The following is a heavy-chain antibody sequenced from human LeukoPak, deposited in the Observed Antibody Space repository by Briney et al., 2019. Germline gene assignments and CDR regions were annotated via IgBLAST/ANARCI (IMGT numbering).Heavy chain of an antibody. V-gene: IGHV4-59*01. CDR2: IYYSGST. D-gene: IGHD2-2*01. J-gene: IGHJ4*02. Sequence: SETLSPTCTVSGGSISGYYWSWIRQPPGKGLEWIGYIYYSGSTNYNPSLKSRVTISVDTSKNQFSLKLSSVTAADTAVYYCARYYCSSSCLHFDYWGQGTLVTVSS. CDR3: ARYYCSSSCLHFDY. CDR1: GGSISGYY.